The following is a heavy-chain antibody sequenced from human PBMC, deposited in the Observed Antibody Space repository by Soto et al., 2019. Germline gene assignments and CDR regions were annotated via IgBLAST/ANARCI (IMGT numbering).Heavy chain of an antibody. CDR1: GFTFSSYA. J-gene: IGHJ4*02. V-gene: IGHV3-64*01. CDR3: ARAGGSTVTTSGYIDY. CDR2: ISSNGGST. D-gene: IGHD4-17*01. Sequence: GESLKISCAASGFTFSSYAMHWVRQAPGKGLEYVSAISSNGGSTYYANSVKGRFTISRDNSKNTLYLQMGSLRAEDMAVYYCARAGGSTVTTSGYIDYWGQGTLVTVSS.